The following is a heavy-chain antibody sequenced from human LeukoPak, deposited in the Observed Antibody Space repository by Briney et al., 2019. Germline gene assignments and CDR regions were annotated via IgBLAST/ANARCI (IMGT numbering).Heavy chain of an antibody. CDR2: TSAYNGNT. V-gene: IGHV1-18*01. D-gene: IGHD1/OR15-1a*01. CDR1: GYTFTSYG. Sequence: ASVKVSCKASGYTFTSYGISWVRQAPGQGLEWMGGTSAYNGNTIYAQKHQGRFTMTTDTSKSTAYMELSSLRSDDTAVYYCARCTRGWNIGVFNWFDPWGQGTLVTVSS. J-gene: IGHJ5*02. CDR3: ARCTRGWNIGVFNWFDP.